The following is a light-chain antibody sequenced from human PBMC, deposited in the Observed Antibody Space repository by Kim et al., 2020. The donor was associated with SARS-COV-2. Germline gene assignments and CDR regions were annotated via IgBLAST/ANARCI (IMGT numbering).Light chain of an antibody. J-gene: IGKJ1*01. CDR3: QQRSNWPWT. V-gene: IGKV3-11*01. Sequence: CSPGERVTLPCRASQSVSSYLAWFQQKRGQLPRLLIYDAFNMATGIPAKFSGSGSGTDFTLTISSLEPEDFAVYYCQQRSNWPWTFGQGTKVDIK. CDR1: QSVSSY. CDR2: DAF.